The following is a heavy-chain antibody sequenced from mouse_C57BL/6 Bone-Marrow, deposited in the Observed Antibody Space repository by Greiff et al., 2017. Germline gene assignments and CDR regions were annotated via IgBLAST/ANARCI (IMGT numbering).Heavy chain of an antibody. V-gene: IGHV14-4*01. CDR1: GFNIKDDY. D-gene: IGHD2-5*01. CDR3: TTRYSNAWFAY. J-gene: IGHJ3*01. Sequence: VQLKESGAELVRPGASAKLSCTASGFNIKDDYMHWVKQRPEQGLEWIGWIDPENGDTEYASKFQGKATITADTSSNTAYLQLSSLTSEDTAVYYCTTRYSNAWFAYWGQGTLVTVSA. CDR2: IDPENGDT.